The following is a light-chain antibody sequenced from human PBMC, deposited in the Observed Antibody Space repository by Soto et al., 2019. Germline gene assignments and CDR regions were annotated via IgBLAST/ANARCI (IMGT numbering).Light chain of an antibody. V-gene: IGKV3D-15*01. Sequence: EIVMAQSPATLSVSPGDRATLSCRASQSVTSNLAWYQQRPGQAPRLLIYGASTRATDIPARFSGSGSGTEFTLTISGLQSEDFAVYYCQQYNTWPPITFGQGTKVDIK. CDR1: QSVTSN. J-gene: IGKJ1*01. CDR3: QQYNTWPPIT. CDR2: GAS.